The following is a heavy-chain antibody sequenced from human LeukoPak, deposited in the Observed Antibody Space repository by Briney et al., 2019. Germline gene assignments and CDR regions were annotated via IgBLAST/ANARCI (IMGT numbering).Heavy chain of an antibody. CDR1: GFTFSSYS. D-gene: IGHD1-26*01. J-gene: IGHJ4*02. Sequence: GGSLRLSCAASGFTFSSYSMNWVRQAPGKGLEWVSSISSSSSYIYYADSVKGRFTISRDNAKNSLYLQMNSLRAEDTAVYYCARDRSGLQATTNFDYWGQGTLVTVSS. CDR2: ISSSSSYI. V-gene: IGHV3-21*01. CDR3: ARDRSGLQATTNFDY.